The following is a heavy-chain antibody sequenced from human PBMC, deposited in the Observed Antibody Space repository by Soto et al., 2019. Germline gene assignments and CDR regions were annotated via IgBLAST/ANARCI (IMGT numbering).Heavy chain of an antibody. V-gene: IGHV4-34*01. J-gene: IGHJ6*03. CDR3: ARQVLPPYYYYMDV. CDR2: INHSGST. Sequence: SETLSLTCAVYGGSFSGYYWSWIRPPPGKGLEWIGEINHSGSTNYNPSLKSRVTISVDTSKNQFSLKLSSVTAADTAVYYCARQVLPPYYYYMDVWGKGTTVTVSS. CDR1: GGSFSGYY.